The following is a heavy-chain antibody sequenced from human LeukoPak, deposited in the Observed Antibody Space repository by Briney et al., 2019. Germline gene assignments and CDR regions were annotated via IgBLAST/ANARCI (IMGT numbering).Heavy chain of an antibody. CDR3: ARDIKGQYQDAFDI. Sequence: GGSLRLSCAASGFTFDDYGMSWVRQAPGKGLEWVSGINWNGGSTGYADSVKGRFTISRDNAKNSVYLQMNSLRAEDTAVYYCARDIKGQYQDAFDIWGQGTMVTVSS. CDR1: GFTFDDYG. J-gene: IGHJ3*02. V-gene: IGHV3-20*04. D-gene: IGHD2-2*01. CDR2: INWNGGST.